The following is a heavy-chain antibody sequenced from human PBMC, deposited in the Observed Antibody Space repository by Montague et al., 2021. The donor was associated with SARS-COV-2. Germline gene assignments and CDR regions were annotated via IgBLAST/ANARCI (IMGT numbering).Heavy chain of an antibody. D-gene: IGHD2-2*01. CDR2: IYYSGST. Sequence: TLSLTCTVSGGSISSGGYYWSWIRQHPGKGLEWIGYIYYSGSTYYNPSLKSRVTISVDTSKNQFSLKLSSVTAADTAVYYCARTPAVYVVVVPAARGHFDYWGQGTQVTVSS. CDR3: ARTPAVYVVVVPAARGHFDY. J-gene: IGHJ4*02. CDR1: GGSISSGGYY. V-gene: IGHV4-31*03.